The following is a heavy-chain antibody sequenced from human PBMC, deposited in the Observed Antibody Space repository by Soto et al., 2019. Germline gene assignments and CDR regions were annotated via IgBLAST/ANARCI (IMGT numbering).Heavy chain of an antibody. Sequence: GSLRIACAASGFTFSSYGMHWVRQAPGKGLAWVAVISYDGSNKYYADSVKGRFTISRDNSKNTLYLQMNSLRAEDTAVYYCAKDVVVGATTGLGDYYYYYGMDVWGQGTTVNVS. V-gene: IGHV3-30*18. J-gene: IGHJ6*02. CDR3: AKDVVVGATTGLGDYYYYYGMDV. CDR2: ISYDGSNK. CDR1: GFTFSSYG. D-gene: IGHD1-26*01.